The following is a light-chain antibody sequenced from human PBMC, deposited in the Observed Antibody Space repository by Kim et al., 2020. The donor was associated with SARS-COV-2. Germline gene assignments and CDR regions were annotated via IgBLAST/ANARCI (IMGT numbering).Light chain of an antibody. J-gene: IGLJ3*02. CDR2: LNSDGSH. CDR3: QTWGTGMGV. V-gene: IGLV4-69*01. CDR1: SGHSSYA. Sequence: QLVLTQSPSASASLGASVKLTCTLSSGHSSYAIAWHQQQPEKGPWYLMKLNSDGSHSKGDGIPDRFSGSSSGAERYLTISSLQSEDEADYYCQTWGTGMGVFGGGTQLTV.